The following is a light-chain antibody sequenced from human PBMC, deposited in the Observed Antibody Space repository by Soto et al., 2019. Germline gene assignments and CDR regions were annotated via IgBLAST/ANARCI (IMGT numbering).Light chain of an antibody. CDR1: KGINNY. CDR2: ATS. Sequence: DIQMTQSPPSLSASVGDRVTITCRASKGINNYLAWFQQQPGTAPKPLIYATSTLHSGVPSRFTCSGSGTEFTLTITSLHPEDFVTYYCQQYNSYPWTFGQGTKV. CDR3: QQYNSYPWT. J-gene: IGKJ1*01. V-gene: IGKV1-16*01.